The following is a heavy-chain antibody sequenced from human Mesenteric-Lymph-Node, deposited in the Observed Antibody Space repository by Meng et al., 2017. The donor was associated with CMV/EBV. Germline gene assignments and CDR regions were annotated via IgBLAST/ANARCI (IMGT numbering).Heavy chain of an antibody. D-gene: IGHD4-23*01. Sequence: ASVKVSCKASGYTFTSYGISWVRQAPGQGLEWMGWISAYNGNTNYAQKLQGRVTMTTDTSTSTAYMELRSLRSDDTAVYYCARVGYGGNSGYYYYYYGMDVWGQGTTVTVSS. CDR1: GYTFTSYG. CDR3: ARVGYGGNSGYYYYYYGMDV. J-gene: IGHJ6*02. V-gene: IGHV1-18*01. CDR2: ISAYNGNT.